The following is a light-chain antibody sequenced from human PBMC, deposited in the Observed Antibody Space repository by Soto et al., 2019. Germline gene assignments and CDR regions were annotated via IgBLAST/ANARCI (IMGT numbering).Light chain of an antibody. J-gene: IGKJ5*01. V-gene: IGKV1D-12*01. CDR2: VTS. CDR3: QQANRFPVT. CDR1: QGISSW. Sequence: DIQMTQSPYSVSSSGGDRVTITCRASQGISSWLAWYQQKPGKAPKLLIYVTSNLQGGVPSRFSGSGSGTDFTLTISSLQPEDFATYYCQQANRFPVTFGQGTRLEIK.